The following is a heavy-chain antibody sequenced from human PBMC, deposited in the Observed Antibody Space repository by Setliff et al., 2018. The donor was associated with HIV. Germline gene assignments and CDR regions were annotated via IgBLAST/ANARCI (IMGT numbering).Heavy chain of an antibody. CDR3: AHRPHAYGYSYGYPAHYFDY. D-gene: IGHD5-18*01. Sequence: GSGPTLVNPTQPLTLICTFSGFSLSTSGVGVGWIRQPPGKALEWHALIYWDDDKRYSPSLKSRLTITKDTSKNQVVLTMTNMDPVDTATYYCAHRPHAYGYSYGYPAHYFDYWGQGTLVTVSS. V-gene: IGHV2-5*02. CDR1: GFSLSTSGVG. CDR2: IYWDDDK. J-gene: IGHJ4*02.